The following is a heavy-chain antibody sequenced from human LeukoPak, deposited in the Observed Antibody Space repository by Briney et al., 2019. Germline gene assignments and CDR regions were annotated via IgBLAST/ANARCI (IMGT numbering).Heavy chain of an antibody. V-gene: IGHV3-48*04. CDR3: ARDPLFDYGDHGPSDY. D-gene: IGHD4-17*01. Sequence: PSETLSLTCTVSGGSISSHYWSWVRQAPGKGLEWVSYISNSGSIIYYSDSVKGRFTISRDNAKKSLYLQMNSLRAEDTAVYYCARDPLFDYGDHGPSDYWGQGTLVTVSS. CDR1: GGSISSHY. J-gene: IGHJ4*02. CDR2: ISNSGSII.